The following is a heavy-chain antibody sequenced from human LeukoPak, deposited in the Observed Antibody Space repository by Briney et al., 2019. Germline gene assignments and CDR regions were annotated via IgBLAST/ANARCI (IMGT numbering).Heavy chain of an antibody. CDR3: ARMAAAGTVDY. V-gene: IGHV4-59*01. CDR1: GGSISSYY. Sequence: SETLSLTCTVSGGSISSYYWSWIRQPPGKGLEWIGYIYYSGSTNYNPSLKSRVTISVDTSKNQFSLKLSSVTAADTAVYYCARMAAAGTVDYWGQGTLVTVSS. J-gene: IGHJ4*02. CDR2: IYYSGST. D-gene: IGHD6-13*01.